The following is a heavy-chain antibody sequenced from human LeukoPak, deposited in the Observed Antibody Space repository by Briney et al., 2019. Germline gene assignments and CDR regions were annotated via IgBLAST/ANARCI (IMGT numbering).Heavy chain of an antibody. J-gene: IGHJ4*02. D-gene: IGHD3-3*01. Sequence: SETLSLTCAVSGYSISSGNYWGWIRQPPGKGLEWIGSISDGGSADYNPSLRSRVTISVDTSKNQLSLKLTSVTAADTAVYYCATSDSGSIFGVVISFWGQGTLVTVSS. CDR3: ATSDSGSIFGVVISF. CDR2: ISDGGSA. V-gene: IGHV4-38-2*01. CDR1: GYSISSGNY.